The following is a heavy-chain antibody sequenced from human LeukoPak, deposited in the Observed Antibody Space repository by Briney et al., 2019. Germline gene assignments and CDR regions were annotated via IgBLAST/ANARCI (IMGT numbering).Heavy chain of an antibody. CDR2: IWYDGSNK. CDR1: GFTFSSYG. Sequence: PGGSLRLSCAASGFTFSSYGMHWVRQAPGKGLEWVAVIWYDGSNKYYADSVKGRFTISRDNSKNTLYLQMNSLRAEDTAVYYCARDQGERQQLNYWGQGTLVTVSS. D-gene: IGHD3-16*01. V-gene: IGHV3-33*08. CDR3: ARDQGERQQLNY. J-gene: IGHJ4*02.